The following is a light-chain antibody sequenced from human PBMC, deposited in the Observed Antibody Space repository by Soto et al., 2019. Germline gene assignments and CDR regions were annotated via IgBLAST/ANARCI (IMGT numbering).Light chain of an antibody. J-gene: IGLJ2*01. V-gene: IGLV2-8*01. CDR2: DVN. CDR3: ISYARSNKPA. Sequence: QSALTQPPSASGSPGQSVAISCSGTSSDVGGYNYVSWYQQHPGKAPKLMIYDVNKRPSGVPDRFSGSKSGNTASLTVSGLQAEDEADYYCISYARSNKPAFGGGTKLTVL. CDR1: SSDVGGYNY.